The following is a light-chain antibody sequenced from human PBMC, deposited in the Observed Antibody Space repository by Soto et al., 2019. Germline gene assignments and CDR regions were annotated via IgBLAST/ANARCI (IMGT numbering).Light chain of an antibody. Sequence: DIQMTQSPSTLSASVGDRVTITCRASQSISSWLAWYQQKPGKAAKLLIYDASSLESGVPSRLSGSGSGTEFTLTISSLQPDDFATYYCQQYNSYSGTFGQGTKVDIK. CDR3: QQYNSYSGT. J-gene: IGKJ1*01. CDR2: DAS. V-gene: IGKV1-5*01. CDR1: QSISSW.